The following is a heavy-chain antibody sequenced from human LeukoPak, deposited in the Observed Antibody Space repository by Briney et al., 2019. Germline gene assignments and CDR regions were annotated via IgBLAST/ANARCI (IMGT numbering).Heavy chain of an antibody. V-gene: IGHV4-59*01. CDR1: GGSISSYY. Sequence: SETLSLTCTVSGGSISSYYWSWIRQPPGKGLEWIGYIYYSGSTNYNPSLKSRVTISVDTSKNQFSLKLSSVTAADTAVYYCASGYSSGGYAPSLDYWGQGTLVTVSS. J-gene: IGHJ4*02. CDR2: IYYSGST. CDR3: ASGYSSGGYAPSLDY. D-gene: IGHD6-19*01.